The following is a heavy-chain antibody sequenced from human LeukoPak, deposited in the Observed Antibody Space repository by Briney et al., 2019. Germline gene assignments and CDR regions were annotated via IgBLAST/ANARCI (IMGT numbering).Heavy chain of an antibody. V-gene: IGHV3-48*01. CDR2: IRSSGTEM. D-gene: IGHD2-2*01. CDR1: GFTFSTDP. CDR3: AREYLGYCSSTSCSHFDY. Sequence: GGSLRLSCAASGFTFSTDPMNWVRQAPGKGLEWLSNIRSSGTEMYYAESVKGRFTISRDNAKNSLFLQMNSLRAEDTAVYYCAREYLGYCSSTSCSHFDYWGQGTLVTVSS. J-gene: IGHJ4*02.